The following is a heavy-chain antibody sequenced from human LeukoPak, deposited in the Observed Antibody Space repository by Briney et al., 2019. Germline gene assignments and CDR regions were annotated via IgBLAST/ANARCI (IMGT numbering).Heavy chain of an antibody. D-gene: IGHD3-22*01. J-gene: IGHJ3*02. CDR1: GYSFTSYW. V-gene: IGHV5-51*01. CDR2: IYPGDSDT. Sequence: GESLKNSCKGSGYSFTSYWIGWARQMPGKGLEWMGIIYPGDSDTRYSPSFQGQVTISADKSISTAYLQWSSLKASDTAMYYCASPSDYYDSSGYYDDAFDIWGQGTMVTVSS. CDR3: ASPSDYYDSSGYYDDAFDI.